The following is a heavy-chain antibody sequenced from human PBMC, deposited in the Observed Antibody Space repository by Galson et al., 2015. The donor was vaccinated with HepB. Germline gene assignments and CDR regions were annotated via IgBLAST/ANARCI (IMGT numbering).Heavy chain of an antibody. CDR3: GRQTHHQNPMDV. CDR2: IYYSDTWTT. J-gene: IGHJ6*02. CDR1: GGSISDHY. D-gene: IGHD1-14*01. Sequence: LSLTCTVSGGSISDHYWSWIRQSPGKGLEWIGYIYYSDTWTTNYNPSLRSRVTISFDTSNNQVTLELSSVTAADTAMYYCGRQTHHQNPMDVWGQGTTVTVS. V-gene: IGHV4-59*08.